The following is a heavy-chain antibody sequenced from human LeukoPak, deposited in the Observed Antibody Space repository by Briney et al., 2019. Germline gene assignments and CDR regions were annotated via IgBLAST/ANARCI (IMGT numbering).Heavy chain of an antibody. Sequence: ASVKVSCKASGYTFTSYYMHWVRQAPGQGLEWMGIINPSGGSTSYAQKFQGRVTMTRDTSTSTVYMELSSLRSEDTAVYYCARCTNGVCYPYSSSWCLQPPFDYWGQGTLVTVSS. CDR3: ARCTNGVCYPYSSSWCLQPPFDY. CDR1: GYTFTSYY. CDR2: INPSGGST. V-gene: IGHV1-46*01. J-gene: IGHJ4*02. D-gene: IGHD2-8*01.